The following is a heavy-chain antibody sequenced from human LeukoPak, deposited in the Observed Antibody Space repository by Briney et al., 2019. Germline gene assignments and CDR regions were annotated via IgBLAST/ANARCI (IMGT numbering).Heavy chain of an antibody. Sequence: GGSLRLSCAASGFNISNYWMTWVRQAPGKGLEWVANIKQDGSEKYYVDSVKGRFTISRDNAKNSLYLQMNSLRAEDTAVYYCAKDRPHYDYVWGSYRERGYFDYWGQGTLVTVSS. D-gene: IGHD3-16*02. CDR1: GFNISNYW. CDR2: IKQDGSEK. V-gene: IGHV3-7*03. J-gene: IGHJ4*02. CDR3: AKDRPHYDYVWGSYRERGYFDY.